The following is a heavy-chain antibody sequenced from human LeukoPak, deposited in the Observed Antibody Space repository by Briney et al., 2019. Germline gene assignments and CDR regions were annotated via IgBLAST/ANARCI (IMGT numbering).Heavy chain of an antibody. Sequence: SETLSLTCTVSGGSISSYYWSWIRQPPGKGLEWIGYIYYSGSTNYNPSLKSRVTISVDTSKNQFSLKLSSVTAADTAVYYCAREAEGIAAAGTFDYWGQGTLVTVSS. D-gene: IGHD6-13*01. CDR2: IYYSGST. J-gene: IGHJ4*02. V-gene: IGHV4-59*12. CDR1: GGSISSYY. CDR3: AREAEGIAAAGTFDY.